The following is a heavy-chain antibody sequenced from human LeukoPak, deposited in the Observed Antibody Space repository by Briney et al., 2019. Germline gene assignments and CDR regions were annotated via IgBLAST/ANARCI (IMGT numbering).Heavy chain of an antibody. CDR2: IYYSGST. V-gene: IGHV4-59*08. J-gene: IGHJ4*02. CDR1: GGSISSYY. CDR3: ARQHGGGILTGYYPWYFDY. Sequence: SETLSLTCTVSGGSISSYYWSWIRQPPGKGLEWIGYIYYSGSTNYNPSLKSRVTISVDTSKNQFSLKLSSVTAADTAVYYCARQHGGGILTGYYPWYFDYWGQGTLVTVSS. D-gene: IGHD3-9*01.